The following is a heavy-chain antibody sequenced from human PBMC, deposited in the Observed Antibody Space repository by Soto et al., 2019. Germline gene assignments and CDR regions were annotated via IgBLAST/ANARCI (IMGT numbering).Heavy chain of an antibody. CDR3: ARDQGSRSYYEFDY. V-gene: IGHV1-18*01. CDR1: GYTFNSYG. Sequence: QVQLVQSGAEVKKSGASVKVSCKASGYTFNSYGISWVRQAPGQGLEWMGWISTYNGNTNYAQKFQGRVTTTTDTSTSTAYMELRSLRSDDTAVYYCARDQGSRSYYEFDYWGQGTLVTVSS. D-gene: IGHD3-10*01. CDR2: ISTYNGNT. J-gene: IGHJ4*02.